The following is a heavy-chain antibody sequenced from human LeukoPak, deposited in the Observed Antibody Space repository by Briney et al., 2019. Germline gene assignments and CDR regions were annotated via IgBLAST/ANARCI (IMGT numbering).Heavy chain of an antibody. CDR2: IYSDYST. J-gene: IGHJ4*02. CDR3: ARGRYGGNRSPSDY. Sequence: PGGSLRLSCAVSGFTVSNNYMSWVRQAPGKGLQWVSIIYSDYSTYYADSVKGRFTISRDNSQNTLYLQMNSLRAEDTAVYYCARGRYGGNRSPSDYWGQGTLVTVSS. CDR1: GFTVSNNY. V-gene: IGHV3-53*01. D-gene: IGHD4-23*01.